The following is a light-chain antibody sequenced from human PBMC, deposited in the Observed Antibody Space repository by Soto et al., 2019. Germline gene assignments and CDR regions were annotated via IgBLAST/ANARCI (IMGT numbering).Light chain of an antibody. Sequence: QSVLPQPPSASGTPGQRVTISCSGSSSNIGNNNVYWYQQFPGTAPKRLIYDNNQRPSGVPDRFSGSKSGTSASLAISGLRSEDEADYYCATWDGSLSVVVFGGGTQLTVL. CDR1: SSNIGNNN. CDR2: DNN. V-gene: IGLV1-47*02. J-gene: IGLJ2*01. CDR3: ATWDGSLSVVV.